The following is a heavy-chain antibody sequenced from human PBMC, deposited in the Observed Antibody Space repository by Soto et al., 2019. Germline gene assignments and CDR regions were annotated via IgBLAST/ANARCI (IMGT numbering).Heavy chain of an antibody. D-gene: IGHD2-15*01. CDR1: GGTFSSYT. J-gene: IGHJ3*02. CDR2: IIPILVIA. Sequence: QVQLVQSGAEVKKPGSSVKVSCKASGGTFSSYTISWVRLAPGQGLEWMGRIIPILVIANYAQKFQGRVTITADKSTSTAYMELSSFRTEDTAVYYCAREGAVLVVVGGTSDAFDIWGQGTTVTVSS. CDR3: AREGAVLVVVGGTSDAFDI. V-gene: IGHV1-69*08.